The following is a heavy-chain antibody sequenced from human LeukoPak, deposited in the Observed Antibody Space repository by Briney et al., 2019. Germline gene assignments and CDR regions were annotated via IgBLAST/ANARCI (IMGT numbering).Heavy chain of an antibody. J-gene: IGHJ4*02. CDR2: ISNSSSYI. D-gene: IGHD6-13*01. V-gene: IGHV3-21*01. Sequence: GGALRLSCASSLCTFINYSMNEVRQPPGKGLEGVSSISNSSSYIYYADSVKGRFTISRDTDKSSLYLKMNSLGAEATAVYYCARDLRVYSSSRGFDYWGQGTLVTVSS. CDR1: LCTFINYS. CDR3: ARDLRVYSSSRGFDY.